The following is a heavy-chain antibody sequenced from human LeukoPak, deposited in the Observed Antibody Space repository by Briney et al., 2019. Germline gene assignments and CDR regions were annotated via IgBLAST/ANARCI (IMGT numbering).Heavy chain of an antibody. CDR3: ARRDGYNYKY. D-gene: IGHD5-24*01. Sequence: PSETLSLTCTVSGGSISTYYWSWIRQPPGKGLEWIGYIYYTGSTSYNPSLKSRVTMSLDASKNQFSLKLSSVTAADTAVYYCARRDGYNYKYWGQGTLVTVSS. CDR1: GGSISTYY. CDR2: IYYTGST. J-gene: IGHJ4*02. V-gene: IGHV4-59*01.